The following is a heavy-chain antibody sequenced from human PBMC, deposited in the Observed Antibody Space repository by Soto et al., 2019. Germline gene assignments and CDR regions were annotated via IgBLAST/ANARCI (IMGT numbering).Heavy chain of an antibody. CDR3: ARASIAARWYYFDY. Sequence: QVQLVQSGAEVKKPGSSVKVSCKASGGTFSSYAISWVRQAPGQGLEWMGGIIPIFGTANYAQKFQGRVTITADESTSRAYMELSSLRSEDTAVYYCARASIAARWYYFDYWGQGTLVTVSS. D-gene: IGHD6-6*01. V-gene: IGHV1-69*01. J-gene: IGHJ4*02. CDR1: GGTFSSYA. CDR2: IIPIFGTA.